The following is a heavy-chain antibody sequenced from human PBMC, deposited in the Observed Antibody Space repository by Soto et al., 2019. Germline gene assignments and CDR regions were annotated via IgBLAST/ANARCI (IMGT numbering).Heavy chain of an antibody. D-gene: IGHD3-10*01. CDR1: GFTFTSSA. V-gene: IGHV1-58*01. Sequence: ASVKVSCKASGFTFTSSAVQWVRQARGQRLEWIGWIVVGSGNTNYAQKFQERVTITRDMSTSTAYMELSSLRSEDTAVYYCAAFRVRRKDYFDYWGQGTLVTVS. J-gene: IGHJ4*02. CDR3: AAFRVRRKDYFDY. CDR2: IVVGSGNT.